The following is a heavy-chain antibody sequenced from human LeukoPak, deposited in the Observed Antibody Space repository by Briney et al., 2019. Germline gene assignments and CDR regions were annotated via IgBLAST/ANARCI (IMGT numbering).Heavy chain of an antibody. CDR3: ARYTDSRTRIYYFDY. D-gene: IGHD2-2*02. V-gene: IGHV4-61*01. CDR1: GGSVSGDPYY. J-gene: IGHJ4*02. CDR2: ISYSGNI. Sequence: SETLSLTCTVSGGSVSGDPYYWSWIRQPPGKGPEWIGHISYSGNINSNPSLRSRVTASVDTSKNQFSLKLSSVTAADTAVYYCARYTDSRTRIYYFDYWGQGTLVTVSS.